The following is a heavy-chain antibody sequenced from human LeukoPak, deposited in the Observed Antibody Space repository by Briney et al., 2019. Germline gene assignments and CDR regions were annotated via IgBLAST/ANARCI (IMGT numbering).Heavy chain of an antibody. Sequence: SGPTLVNPTQTLTLTCTFSGFSLSTSGMRVSWIRQPPGKALEWLARIDWDDDKFYSTSLKTRLTISKDTSKNQVVLTMTNMDPVDIATYYCARLSSSGGVVDYWGQGTLVTVSS. D-gene: IGHD6-6*01. CDR1: GFSLSTSGMR. CDR2: IDWDDDK. J-gene: IGHJ4*02. V-gene: IGHV2-70*04. CDR3: ARLSSSGGVVDY.